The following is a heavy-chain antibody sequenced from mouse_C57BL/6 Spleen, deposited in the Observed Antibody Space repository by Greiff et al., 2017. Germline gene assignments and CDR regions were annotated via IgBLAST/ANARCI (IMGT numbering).Heavy chain of an antibody. V-gene: IGHV1-80*01. CDR2: IYPGDGDT. J-gene: IGHJ2*01. D-gene: IGHD1-1*01. CDR1: GYAFSSYW. Sequence: QVQLQQSGAELVKPGASVKISCKASGYAFSSYWMNWVKQRPGKGLEWIGQIYPGDGDTNYNGKFKGKATLTADKSSSTAYMQLSSQTSEDSAVYFCASYYYGSSPSLYFDYWGQGTTLTVSS. CDR3: ASYYYGSSPSLYFDY.